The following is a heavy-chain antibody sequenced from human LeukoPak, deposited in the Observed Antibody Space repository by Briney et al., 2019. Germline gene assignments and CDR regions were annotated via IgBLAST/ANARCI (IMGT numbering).Heavy chain of an antibody. CDR3: ATQQWPFDPADY. V-gene: IGHV5-51*01. CDR1: GYTFTNYW. Sequence: RGESLKISCKGSGYTFTNYWIGWVRQMPGKGLEFMGIFYPGDSDTRYSPSFQGQVTISVDKSINTAYLQWSSLKASDSAMYYCATQQWPFDPADYWGQGTLVTVSS. CDR2: FYPGDSDT. J-gene: IGHJ4*02. D-gene: IGHD6-19*01.